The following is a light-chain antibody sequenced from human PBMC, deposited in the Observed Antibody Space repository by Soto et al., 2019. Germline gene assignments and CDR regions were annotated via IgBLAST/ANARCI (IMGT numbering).Light chain of an antibody. CDR2: DVS. CDR3: SSYTSSFVV. V-gene: IGLV2-14*01. CDR1: SSDVGGYNY. J-gene: IGLJ2*01. Sequence: QSALTQPASVSGSPGQSITISCTGTSSDVGGYNYVSWYQQHPGKAPKLMIYDVSDRPSGVSNRFPGSKSGNTASLTISGLQAEDEADYYCSSYTSSFVVFGGGTKVTVL.